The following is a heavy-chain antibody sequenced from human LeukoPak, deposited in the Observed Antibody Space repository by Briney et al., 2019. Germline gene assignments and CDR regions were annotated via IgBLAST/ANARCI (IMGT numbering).Heavy chain of an antibody. CDR1: GFTFDDYA. CDR2: ISWNSGSI. V-gene: IGHV3-9*01. CDR3: ALGSIALGGLGY. D-gene: IGHD6-6*01. Sequence: TGGSLRLSCAASGFTFDDYAMHWVRQAPGKDLEWVSGISWNSGSIGYADSVKGRFTISRDNAKNSLYLQMNSLRAEDTALYYCALGSIALGGLGYWGQGTLVTVSS. J-gene: IGHJ4*02.